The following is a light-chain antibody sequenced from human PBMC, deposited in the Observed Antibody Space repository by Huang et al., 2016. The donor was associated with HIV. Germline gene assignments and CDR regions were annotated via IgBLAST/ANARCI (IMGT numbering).Light chain of an antibody. CDR1: QSISNY. CDR3: QQSYNTPPT. J-gene: IGKJ1*01. V-gene: IGKV1-39*01. Sequence: DIQMTQSPASLSASVGDRVTITCRATQSISNYVNWYQQKPGKAPTLLTYGASTLQSGVPSRFSGSGSETDFTLTSSSLQPEDFTTYYCQQSYNTPPTFGQGTKVEI. CDR2: GAS.